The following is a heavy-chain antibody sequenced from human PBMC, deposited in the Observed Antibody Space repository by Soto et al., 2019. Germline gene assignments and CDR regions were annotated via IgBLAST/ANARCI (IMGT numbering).Heavy chain of an antibody. V-gene: IGHV3-23*01. CDR3: AKEGSSFYFYYGMDV. Sequence: PGGSLRLSCVASGFTFSNYAMSWVRQAPGKGLEWVSGLSGSGGSTYYADSVKGRFTIFRDNSKNTLDLQMNSLRVDDTAVYYCAKEGSSFYFYYGMDVWGQGPTVTVSS. D-gene: IGHD3-10*01. CDR2: LSGSGGST. J-gene: IGHJ6*02. CDR1: GFTFSNYA.